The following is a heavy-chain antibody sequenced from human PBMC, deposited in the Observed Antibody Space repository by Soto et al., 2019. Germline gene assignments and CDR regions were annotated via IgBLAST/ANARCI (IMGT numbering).Heavy chain of an antibody. CDR3: ARDSVRFGELSFDY. V-gene: IGHV1-69*01. CDR2: IIPIFGTA. CDR1: GGTFSRYD. D-gene: IGHD3-10*01. Sequence: SVKFSCKSSGGTFSRYDISWVLQAPGQGLEWMGGIIPIFGTANYAQKFQGRVTITADESTSTAYMELSSLRSEDTAVYYCARDSVRFGELSFDYWGQGTLVTVSS. J-gene: IGHJ4*02.